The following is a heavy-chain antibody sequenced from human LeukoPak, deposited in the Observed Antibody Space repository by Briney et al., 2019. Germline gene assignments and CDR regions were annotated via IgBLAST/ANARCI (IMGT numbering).Heavy chain of an antibody. CDR1: GGSIRSSSYY. Sequence: SETLSLTCTVSGGSIRSSSYYWGWIRQPPGKGLEWIGYMYYSGSTNYNPSLKSRVTISVDTSKNQFSLKLSSVTAADTAVYYCARGKTAVGPWGQGTLVTVSS. V-gene: IGHV4-61*05. CDR3: ARGKTAVGP. CDR2: MYYSGST. D-gene: IGHD4-23*01. J-gene: IGHJ5*02.